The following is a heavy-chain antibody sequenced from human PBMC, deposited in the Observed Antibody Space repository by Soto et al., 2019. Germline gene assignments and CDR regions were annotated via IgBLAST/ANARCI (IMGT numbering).Heavy chain of an antibody. CDR1: GFTFTSSA. Sequence: SVKVSCQASGFTFTSSAVQWVRQARGQRPEWIVWIVVGSGNTNYAQKFQETVTITRDMSTSTAYMELSSLRSEDTAVYYCAAFSHYDILTGYYNSAGYYFDYWGQGTLVTVSS. D-gene: IGHD3-9*01. CDR3: AAFSHYDILTGYYNSAGYYFDY. CDR2: IVVGSGNT. V-gene: IGHV1-58*01. J-gene: IGHJ4*02.